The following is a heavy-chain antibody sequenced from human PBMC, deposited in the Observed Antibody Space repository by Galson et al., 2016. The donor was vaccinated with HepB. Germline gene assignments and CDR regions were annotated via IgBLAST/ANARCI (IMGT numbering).Heavy chain of an antibody. Sequence: SLRLSCAASGFTFSDYYMSWIRQAPGEGLEWVSYISVSGTYTNYADSVKGRFTIFRDNAKNSLYLQMNSLRAEDTAIYYCARDLSTGGVIIPYSYSYYGVDVWGQGTTVTVSS. CDR1: GFTFSDYY. CDR3: ARDLSTGGVIIPYSYSYYGVDV. V-gene: IGHV3-11*05. D-gene: IGHD3-10*01. J-gene: IGHJ6*02. CDR2: ISVSGTYT.